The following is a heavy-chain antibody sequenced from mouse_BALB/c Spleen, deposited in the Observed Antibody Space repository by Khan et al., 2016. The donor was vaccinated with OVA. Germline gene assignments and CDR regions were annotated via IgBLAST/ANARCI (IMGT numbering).Heavy chain of an antibody. V-gene: IGHV1-20*02. CDR3: ARKNGSDFDY. Sequence: VQLKESGPELVKPGASVKISCKASGYSFTGYFMNWVMQSHGKSLEWIGRINPHIGETFYNQKFKDKATLTVDESSTTAHMELRSLSSEDSAVYYCARKNGSDFDYWGQDTTLTVSS. CDR2: INPHIGET. D-gene: IGHD1-1*01. J-gene: IGHJ2*01. CDR1: GYSFTGYF.